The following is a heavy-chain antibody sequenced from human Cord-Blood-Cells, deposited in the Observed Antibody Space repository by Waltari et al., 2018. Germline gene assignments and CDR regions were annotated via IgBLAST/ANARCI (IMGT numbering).Heavy chain of an antibody. CDR3: AREEGIVLVVYAFDY. D-gene: IGHD2-8*02. V-gene: IGHV1-2*06. J-gene: IGHJ4*02. Sequence: QVQLVQSGAEVKKPGASVKVSCQASGYTFTGYYLHWVRQAPGQGLEWMGRINPNSGGTNYAQKLQGRVTMTRDTSISTAYMELSRLRSDDTAVYYCAREEGIVLVVYAFDYWGQGTLVTVSS. CDR1: GYTFTGYY. CDR2: INPNSGGT.